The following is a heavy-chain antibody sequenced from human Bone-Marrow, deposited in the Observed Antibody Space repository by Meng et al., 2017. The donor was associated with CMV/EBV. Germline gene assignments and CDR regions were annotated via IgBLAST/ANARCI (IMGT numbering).Heavy chain of an antibody. D-gene: IGHD1-26*01. V-gene: IGHV3-43D*03. CDR2: ISWDGGST. Sequence: GGSLRLSCAASGFTFDDYAMHWVRQAPGKGLEWVSLISWDGGSTYYADSVKGRFTISRDNSKNSLYLQMNSLRAEDTALYYCAKDITPSIVGATPVDWGQGTLVTVYS. J-gene: IGHJ4*02. CDR1: GFTFDDYA. CDR3: AKDITPSIVGATPVD.